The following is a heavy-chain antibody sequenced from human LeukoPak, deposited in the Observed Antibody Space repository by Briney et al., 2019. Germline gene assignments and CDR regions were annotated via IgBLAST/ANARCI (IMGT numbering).Heavy chain of an antibody. CDR2: ISYDGSNK. CDR1: GFTFSSFA. V-gene: IGHV3-30-3*01. CDR3: AAHYSSSFGDFDY. D-gene: IGHD4/OR15-4a*01. J-gene: IGHJ4*02. Sequence: GGSLRLSCSASGFTFSSFAMHWVRQAPGKGLEWVAVISYDGSNKYYADSVKGRFTISRDNSKNTLYLQMNSLRAEDTAVYYCAAHYSSSFGDFDYWGQGTLVTVSS.